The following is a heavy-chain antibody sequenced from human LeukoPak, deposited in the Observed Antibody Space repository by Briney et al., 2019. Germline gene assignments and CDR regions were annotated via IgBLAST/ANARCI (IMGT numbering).Heavy chain of an antibody. J-gene: IGHJ4*02. V-gene: IGHV4-39*01. CDR3: AGGGVGATDY. D-gene: IGHD1-26*01. CDR2: IYYSGST. Sequence: SETLSLTCTVSGGSISSSSYYWGWIRQPPGKGLEWIGSIYYSGSTYYNPSLKSRVTISVDTSKNQFSLKLSSVTAADTAVYYCAGGGVGATDYWGQGTLVTVSS. CDR1: GGSISSSSYY.